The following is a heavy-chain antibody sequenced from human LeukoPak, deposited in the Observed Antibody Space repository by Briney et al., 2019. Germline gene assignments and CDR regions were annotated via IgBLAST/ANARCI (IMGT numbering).Heavy chain of an antibody. CDR2: IYHSGST. CDR1: GYSISSGYY. J-gene: IGHJ6*03. Sequence: SETLSLTCAVSGYSISSGYYWGWIRQPPGKRLEWIGSIYHSGSTYYNPSLKSRVTISVDTSKNQFSLKLSSVTAADTAVYNCARHPRVQYSSSSRDYYYYYYMDVWGKGTTVTVSS. CDR3: ARHPRVQYSSSSRDYYYYYYMDV. V-gene: IGHV4-38-2*01. D-gene: IGHD6-6*01.